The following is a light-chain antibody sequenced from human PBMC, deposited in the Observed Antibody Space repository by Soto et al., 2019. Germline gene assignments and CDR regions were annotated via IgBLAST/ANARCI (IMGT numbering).Light chain of an antibody. J-gene: IGLJ1*01. Sequence: QSVLTQPASESGSPGQWITISCTGTSSDVGDYKYVSWYQQHPDKAPKLIIFVNSNRPSGVSNRFSGSKSGNTASLTISGLQAEDEADYYCSSYTSSDTPYVFGTGTKLTVL. CDR3: SSYTSSDTPYV. V-gene: IGLV2-14*01. CDR1: SSDVGDYKY. CDR2: VNS.